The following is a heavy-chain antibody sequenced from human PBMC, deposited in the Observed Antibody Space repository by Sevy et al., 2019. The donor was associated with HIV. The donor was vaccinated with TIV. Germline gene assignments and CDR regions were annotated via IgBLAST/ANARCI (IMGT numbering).Heavy chain of an antibody. CDR2: ISGSGETT. D-gene: IGHD2-2*01. V-gene: IGHV3-23*01. CDR3: AKDSMLHLWRGYLDS. Sequence: GGSLRLSCAASGLTFSSHAMSWVRQPPGRGLEWVSAISGSGETTSYADSVKGRFTISRDNSKNTLYLLMNGLRADDTAVYFCAKDSMLHLWRGYLDSRGQGTLVTVSS. J-gene: IGHJ4*02. CDR1: GLTFSSHA.